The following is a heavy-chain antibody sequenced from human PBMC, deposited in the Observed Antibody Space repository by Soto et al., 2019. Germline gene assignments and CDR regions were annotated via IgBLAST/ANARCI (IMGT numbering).Heavy chain of an antibody. CDR1: GFTVSGKKY. J-gene: IGHJ3*02. CDR3: ATWLLRERAFDS. CDR2: LYIADGT. V-gene: IGHV3-53*01. D-gene: IGHD2-15*01. Sequence: DVQVVESGGGLIQPGGSLRLACAASGFTVSGKKYITWVRQAPGQGLEWVSALYIADGTFYADSVRGRFTVSIDSSKNTVYLQMNNLSPEDTAVYFCATWLLRERAFDSWGLGTMVTVSS.